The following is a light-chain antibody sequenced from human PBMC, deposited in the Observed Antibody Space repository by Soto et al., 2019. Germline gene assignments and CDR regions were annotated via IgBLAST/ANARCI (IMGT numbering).Light chain of an antibody. CDR1: SSNIGSNY. Sequence: QSALTQPPTASGTPGQRVTISCSGSSSNIGSNYVYWYQQLPGTAPKLLIYRSNQRPSGVPDRFSGSKSGTSASLAISGLRSGDEADYYCATWDDSLSGGVFGGGTKLTVL. CDR2: RSN. V-gene: IGLV1-47*01. J-gene: IGLJ2*01. CDR3: ATWDDSLSGGV.